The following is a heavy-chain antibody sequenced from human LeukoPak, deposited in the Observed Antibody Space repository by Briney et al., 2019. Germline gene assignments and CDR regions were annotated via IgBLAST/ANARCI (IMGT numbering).Heavy chain of an antibody. CDR1: GFTFSDYY. V-gene: IGHV3-11*06. CDR3: ARDRAGGSGSYSDY. J-gene: IGHJ4*02. Sequence: GGSLRLSCAASGFTFSDYYMIWIRQAPGKGREWVSYISSSGSYTNYADSVKGRVTISRDNAKNSLYLQMNSLRAEDTAVYYCARDRAGGSGSYSDYWGQGTLVTVSS. D-gene: IGHD1-26*01. CDR2: ISSSGSYT.